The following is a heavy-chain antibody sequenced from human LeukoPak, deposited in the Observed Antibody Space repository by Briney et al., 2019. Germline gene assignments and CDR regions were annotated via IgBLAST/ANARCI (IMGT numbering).Heavy chain of an antibody. CDR1: GFTFSSYA. J-gene: IGHJ4*02. Sequence: GGSLSLSCAASGFTFSSYAMHWVRQAPGKGLEYVSAISSNGGSTYYANSVKGRFTISRDNSKNTLYLQMGSLRAEDMAVYYCARVRTDLYYYDSSGYSYYFDYWGQGTLVTVSS. CDR3: ARVRTDLYYYDSSGYSYYFDY. D-gene: IGHD3-22*01. CDR2: ISSNGGST. V-gene: IGHV3-64*01.